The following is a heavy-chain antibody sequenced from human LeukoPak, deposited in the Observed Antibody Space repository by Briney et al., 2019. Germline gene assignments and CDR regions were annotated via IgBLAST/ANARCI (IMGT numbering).Heavy chain of an antibody. CDR2: IYYSGST. V-gene: IGHV4-39*01. Sequence: PSETLSLTCTVSGGSISSSSYYWGWIRQPPGKGLEWIGSIYYSGSTYYNPSLKSRVTISVDTSKNQFSLKLSSVTAADTAVYYCARHGDGDYRTYYYYYMDVWGKGTTVTVSS. J-gene: IGHJ6*03. D-gene: IGHD4-17*01. CDR1: GGSISSSSYY. CDR3: ARHGDGDYRTYYYYYMDV.